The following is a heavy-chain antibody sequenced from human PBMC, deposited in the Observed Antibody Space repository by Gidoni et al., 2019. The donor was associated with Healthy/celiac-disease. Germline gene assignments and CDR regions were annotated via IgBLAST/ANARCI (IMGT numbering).Heavy chain of an antibody. CDR1: GFTFSNAW. Sequence: EVQLVESGGGLVKPGGSLRLSCAASGFTFSNAWMSWVRQAPGKGLEWVGRIKSKTDGGTTDYAAPVKGRFTISRDDSKNTLYLQMNSLKTEDTAVYYCTTDPERTYSSSWYPSSYYYYYGMDVWGQGTTVTVSS. CDR2: IKSKTDGGTT. CDR3: TTDPERTYSSSWYPSSYYYYYGMDV. J-gene: IGHJ6*02. V-gene: IGHV3-15*01. D-gene: IGHD6-13*01.